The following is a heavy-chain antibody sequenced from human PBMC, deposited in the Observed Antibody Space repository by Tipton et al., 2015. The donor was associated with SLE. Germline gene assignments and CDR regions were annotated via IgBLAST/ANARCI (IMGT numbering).Heavy chain of an antibody. Sequence: GLVKPSETLSLTCAVSGYSISSGYYWGWIRQPPGKGLEWIGSIYHSGSTYYNPSLKSRVTISVDTSKNQFSLKLSSVTAADTAVFYCARGGSGSYYPDAFDIWGQVTIVTVSS. J-gene: IGHJ3*02. V-gene: IGHV4-38-2*01. CDR3: ARGGSGSYYPDAFDI. D-gene: IGHD3-10*01. CDR2: IYHSGST. CDR1: GYSISSGYY.